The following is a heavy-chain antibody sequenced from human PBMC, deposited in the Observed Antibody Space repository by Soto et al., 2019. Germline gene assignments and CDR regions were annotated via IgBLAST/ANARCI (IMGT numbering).Heavy chain of an antibody. Sequence: ASVKVSCKASGYTFTSYYMHWVRQAPGQGLEWMGIINPSGGSTSYAQKFQGRVTMTRDTSTSTVYMELSSLRSGDTAVYYCARDSPGGYSTMVRGHEEVHRYYGMDVWGQGTTVTVSS. CDR1: GYTFTSYY. CDR3: ARDSPGGYSTMVRGHEEVHRYYGMDV. CDR2: INPSGGST. V-gene: IGHV1-46*01. D-gene: IGHD3-10*01. J-gene: IGHJ6*02.